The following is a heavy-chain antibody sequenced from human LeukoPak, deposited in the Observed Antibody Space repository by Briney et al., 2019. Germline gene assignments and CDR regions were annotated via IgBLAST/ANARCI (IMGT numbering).Heavy chain of an antibody. J-gene: IGHJ4*02. CDR1: GFTFSSYS. D-gene: IGHD2-21*01. V-gene: IGHV3-21*01. Sequence: PGGSLRLSCAASGFTFSSYSMNWVRQAPGKGLEWVSSISSSSSYIYYADSVKGRFTISRDNSKNTLYLQMNSLRAEDTAVYYCAKDFLLGVVSVGFFDYWGQGTLVTVSS. CDR2: ISSSSSYI. CDR3: AKDFLLGVVSVGFFDY.